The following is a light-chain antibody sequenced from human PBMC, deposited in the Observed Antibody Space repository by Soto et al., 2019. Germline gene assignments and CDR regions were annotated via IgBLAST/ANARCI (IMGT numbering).Light chain of an antibody. CDR1: TSDIGGYNY. CDR2: EVN. V-gene: IGLV2-14*01. Sequence: QSALTQPASVSGSAEQSITISCTGTTSDIGGYNYVSWYQQRPGKAPKLMIFEVNNRPSGVSSRFSGSKSGNTASLTISGLQAGDEADYFCSSFSSSSTFDVFGTGTKLTVL. J-gene: IGLJ1*01. CDR3: SSFSSSSTFDV.